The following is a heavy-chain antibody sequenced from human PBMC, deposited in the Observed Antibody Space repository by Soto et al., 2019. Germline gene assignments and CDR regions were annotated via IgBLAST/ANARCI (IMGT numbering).Heavy chain of an antibody. V-gene: IGHV3-53*02. D-gene: IGHD2-8*01. J-gene: IGHJ4*02. CDR1: GFSVGSNY. Sequence: EVQLVETGGGLIQPGGSLRLSCAASGFSVGSNYMTWVRQSPGKGLEWVSLIYSNGDTDYADSVKGRFSISRDNFKNPLYLQMTNLRAEDTAVYHCARKSDSSPVPEADGVWGRGTLVTVSS. CDR2: IYSNGDT. CDR3: ARKSDSSPVPEADGV.